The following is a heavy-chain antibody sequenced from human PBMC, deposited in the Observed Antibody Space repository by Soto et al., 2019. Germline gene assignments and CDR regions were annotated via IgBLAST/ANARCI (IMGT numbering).Heavy chain of an antibody. CDR2: ISPNGDST. CDR3: AKVRLTDYLRYAPHL. J-gene: IGHJ3*01. D-gene: IGHD2-8*01. V-gene: IGHV3-23*01. Sequence: GGSLRLSCAASGFTFNNYAMNWVRQAPGRGLEWVSIISPNGDSTYYADSVKGRFTTSRDNSQNTAFLQMNSLRAEDTAIYFCAKVRLTDYLRYAPHLWGQGTLVTVSS. CDR1: GFTFNNYA.